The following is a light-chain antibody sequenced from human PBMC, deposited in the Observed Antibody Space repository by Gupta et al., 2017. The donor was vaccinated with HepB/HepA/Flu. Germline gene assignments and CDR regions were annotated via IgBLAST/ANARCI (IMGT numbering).Light chain of an antibody. CDR1: QSMLNSNGCNY. J-gene: IGKJ1*01. V-gene: IGKV2-28*01. CDR2: WAS. Sequence: EIGMTQSPLSLPVTPGEASSRSSRASQSMLNSNGCNYLDWYQQKPGQSPQLLVYWASNRATGVPDRFSGSGSGTEFTLKISRVEAEDVGVYCCQQVIHTPRTFGQGTKVEIK. CDR3: QQVIHTPRT.